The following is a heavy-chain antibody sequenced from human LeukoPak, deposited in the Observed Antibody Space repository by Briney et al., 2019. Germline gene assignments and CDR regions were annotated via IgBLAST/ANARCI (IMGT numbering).Heavy chain of an antibody. Sequence: PGGSLRLSCAASGFTFSSYAMSWVRQAPGKGLEGVSAISGSGGSTYCADSVKGRFTISRDNSKNALYLQMNSLRAEDTAVYYCAKDSDHYYYMDVWGKGTTVTVSS. CDR2: ISGSGGST. V-gene: IGHV3-23*01. CDR3: AKDSDHYYYMDV. CDR1: GFTFSSYA. J-gene: IGHJ6*03.